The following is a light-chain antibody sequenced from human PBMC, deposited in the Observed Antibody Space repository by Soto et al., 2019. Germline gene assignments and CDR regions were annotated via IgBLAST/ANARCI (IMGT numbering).Light chain of an antibody. J-gene: IGLJ3*02. V-gene: IGLV1-44*01. CDR2: SSD. Sequence: QSVLTQPPSASGTPGQRVTISCSGSTSNIGSNSVNWYQQLPGTAPNLLLYSSDRRPSGVPDRFSGSKSGTSASLAIHGLQPEHEADYYCSSCDASLNGWVFGGGTKLTVL. CDR1: TSNIGSNS. CDR3: SSCDASLNGWV.